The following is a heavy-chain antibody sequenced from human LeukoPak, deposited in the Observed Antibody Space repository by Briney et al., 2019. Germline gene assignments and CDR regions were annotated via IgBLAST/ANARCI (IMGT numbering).Heavy chain of an antibody. Sequence: GRSLRLSCAASSGFTFSSYGMHWVRQAPGKGLEWVAVISYDGSNKYYADSVKGRFTISRDNAKNTLYLQMNSLRAEDTAAYYCAREQGYYSVPGYWGQGTQVTVSS. CDR1: GFTFSSYG. J-gene: IGHJ4*02. V-gene: IGHV3-30*03. CDR2: ISYDGSNK. D-gene: IGHD3-22*01. CDR3: AREQGYYSVPGY.